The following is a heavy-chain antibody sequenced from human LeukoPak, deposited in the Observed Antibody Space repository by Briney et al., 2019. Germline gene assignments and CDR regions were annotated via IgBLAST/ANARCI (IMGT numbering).Heavy chain of an antibody. J-gene: IGHJ4*02. CDR1: GFTFSTYG. CDR3: ANLARPLDY. V-gene: IGHV3-30*02. D-gene: IGHD6-6*01. CDR2: IRYDGSNE. Sequence: GGSLRLSCVASGFTFSTYGMHWVRQAPGKGLEWVAFIRYDGSNEYLDSVKGRFTISRDNSKNTLYLQMNSLKPEDAAVYYCANLARPLDYWGQGALVTVSS.